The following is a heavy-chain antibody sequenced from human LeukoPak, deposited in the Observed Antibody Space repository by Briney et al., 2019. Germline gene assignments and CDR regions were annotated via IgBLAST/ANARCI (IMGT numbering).Heavy chain of an antibody. CDR3: ARDSIQQQLVLEDRGYPYYFEH. J-gene: IGHJ4*02. CDR2: ISSSGNYI. V-gene: IGHV3-21*01. Sequence: PGGSLRLSCAPSRFTFRSYSMNWVRQAPGKGLEWVSSISSSGNYIYYADSVKGRFTISRDNAKNSLYLQMNSLRAEDTAVYYCARDSIQQQLVLEDRGYPYYFEHWGQGTLVTVSS. D-gene: IGHD6-13*01. CDR1: RFTFRSYS.